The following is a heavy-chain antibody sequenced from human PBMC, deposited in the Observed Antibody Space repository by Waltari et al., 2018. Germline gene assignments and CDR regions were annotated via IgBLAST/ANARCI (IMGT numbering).Heavy chain of an antibody. Sequence: QVQLVQSGAEVKKPGASVKVSCKASGYTFTGYYMHWVRQAPGQGLEWMGWINPNRGGTNYAQKFQGRVTMTRDTSISTAYMELSRLRSDDTAVYYCARVPMTTVTYFDYWGQGTLVTVSS. CDR2: INPNRGGT. CDR1: GYTFTGYY. V-gene: IGHV1-2*02. D-gene: IGHD4-17*01. CDR3: ARVPMTTVTYFDY. J-gene: IGHJ4*02.